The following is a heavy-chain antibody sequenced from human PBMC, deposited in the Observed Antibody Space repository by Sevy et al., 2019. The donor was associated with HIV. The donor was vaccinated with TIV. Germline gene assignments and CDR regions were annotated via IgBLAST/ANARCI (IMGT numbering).Heavy chain of an antibody. CDR1: GYSITSGYL. V-gene: IGHV4-38-2*01. D-gene: IGHD3-10*01. CDR2: VFHSWST. CDR3: ARHSHGSGTYYVPFDS. J-gene: IGHJ4*02. Sequence: SETLSLTCAVSGYSITSGYLWGWIRQPPGKGLEWIGSVFHSWSTYYNPSLNSRVIISVDTSKNQFSLKLNSVTAADTAVYYCARHSHGSGTYYVPFDSSGQRTMVTVSS.